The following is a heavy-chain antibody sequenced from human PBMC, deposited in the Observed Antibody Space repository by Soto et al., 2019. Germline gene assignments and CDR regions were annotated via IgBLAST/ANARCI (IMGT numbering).Heavy chain of an antibody. CDR3: ARAQTGDIVVVDV. Sequence: ASVKVSCKASGYTFTGYYMHWVRQAPGQGLEWMGWINPNSGGTNYAQKFQGWVTMTRDTSISTAYMELSRLRSDDTAVYYCARAQTGDIVVVDVRGQGTTVTVPS. D-gene: IGHD2-2*01. CDR2: INPNSGGT. V-gene: IGHV1-2*04. J-gene: IGHJ6*02. CDR1: GYTFTGYY.